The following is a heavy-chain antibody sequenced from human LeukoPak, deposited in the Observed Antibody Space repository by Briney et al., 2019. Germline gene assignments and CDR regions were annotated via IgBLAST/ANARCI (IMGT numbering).Heavy chain of an antibody. D-gene: IGHD4-17*01. Sequence: TPSETLSLTCTVSGGSISSSSYYWGWIRQPPGKGLEWIGSIYYSGSTYYNPSLKSRVTISVDTSKSQFSLKLSSVTAADTAVYYCARLYGDYVGFWGQGTLVTVSS. V-gene: IGHV4-39*01. CDR3: ARLYGDYVGF. CDR2: IYYSGST. CDR1: GGSISSSSYY. J-gene: IGHJ4*02.